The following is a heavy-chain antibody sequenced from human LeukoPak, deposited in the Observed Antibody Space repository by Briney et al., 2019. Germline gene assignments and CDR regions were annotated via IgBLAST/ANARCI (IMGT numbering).Heavy chain of an antibody. CDR2: VNADVGNT. CDR3: ARVAVYYYDSSGPFDY. J-gene: IGHJ4*02. V-gene: IGHV3-23*01. CDR1: GFTFDNYR. Sequence: GGSLRLSCAASGFTFDNYRMSWVRQSPGKGLEWVSTVNADVGNTYYADSVKGRFTISRENSTNTLYLKMNSMRAEDTAVYYCARVAVYYYDSSGPFDYWGQGTLVTVSS. D-gene: IGHD3-22*01.